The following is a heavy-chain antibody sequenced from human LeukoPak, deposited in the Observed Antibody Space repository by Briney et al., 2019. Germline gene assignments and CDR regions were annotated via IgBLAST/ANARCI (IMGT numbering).Heavy chain of an antibody. D-gene: IGHD1-7*01. Sequence: PGGSLRLSCAASRFTFSDYYMSWIRQAPGKGLEWVSYISSSGSTIYYADPVKGRFTISRDNAKNSLYLQMNSLRAEDTAVYYCARAGRNYWYYLDYWGQGTLVTVSS. CDR1: RFTFSDYY. V-gene: IGHV3-11*01. CDR3: ARAGRNYWYYLDY. J-gene: IGHJ4*02. CDR2: ISSSGSTI.